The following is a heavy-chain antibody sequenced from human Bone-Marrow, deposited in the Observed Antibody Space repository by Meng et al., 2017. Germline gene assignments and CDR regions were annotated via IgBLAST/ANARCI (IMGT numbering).Heavy chain of an antibody. CDR2: IHYSGST. Sequence: QVQLQESGPRLVRPSQTLSLTCTVSGGSMSSGIFWIWIRQPPGKGLEWIGYIHYSGSTYYSPSLKSRVTISVDTSKNQLSLKLSSMTAADTAVYYCARYVFDSSSLYSNWFDPWGQGTLVTVSS. D-gene: IGHD3-22*01. V-gene: IGHV4-31*03. CDR1: GGSMSSGIF. J-gene: IGHJ5*02. CDR3: ARYVFDSSSLYSNWFDP.